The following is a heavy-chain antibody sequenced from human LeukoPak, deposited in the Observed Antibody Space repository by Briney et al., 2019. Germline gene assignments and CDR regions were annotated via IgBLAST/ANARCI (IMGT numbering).Heavy chain of an antibody. CDR3: ARDQIVGAIFDH. D-gene: IGHD1-26*01. Sequence: SETLSLTCAVSGGSISRGYYYWGWLRQPPGKGLEWIGYIYYSGSTYYNSSLKSRVTISVDTSKNQFSLKLSSVTAADTAVYYCARDQIVGAIFDHWGQGTLVTVSS. CDR2: IYYSGST. J-gene: IGHJ4*02. V-gene: IGHV4-30-4*01. CDR1: GGSISRGYYY.